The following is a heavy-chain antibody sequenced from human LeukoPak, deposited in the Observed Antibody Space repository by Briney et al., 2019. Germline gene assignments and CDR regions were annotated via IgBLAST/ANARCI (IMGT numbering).Heavy chain of an antibody. D-gene: IGHD2-2*01. J-gene: IGHJ4*02. CDR1: GFTFSSYG. CDR2: ISSSGSTM. CDR3: SRRGSSSRPFDY. V-gene: IGHV3-48*04. Sequence: GGSLRLSCAASGFTFSSYGMSWIRQAPGKGLEWVSYISSSGSTMYYADSVKGRFTISRDNAKNSLYLQMDSLRAEDTAVYYCSRRGSSSRPFDYWGQGTLVTVSS.